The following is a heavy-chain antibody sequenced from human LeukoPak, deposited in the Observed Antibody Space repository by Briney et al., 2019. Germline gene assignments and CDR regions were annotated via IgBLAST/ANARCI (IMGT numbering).Heavy chain of an antibody. CDR3: ARLELLWFGELLGGAFDI. V-gene: IGHV4-34*01. J-gene: IGHJ3*02. Sequence: SETLSLTCAVYGGSFSGYYWSWIRQPPGKGLEWIGEINHSGSTNYNPSLKSRVTISVDTSKNQFSLKLSSVTAADTAVYYCARLELLWFGELLGGAFDIWGQGTMVTVSS. D-gene: IGHD3-10*01. CDR2: INHSGST. CDR1: GGSFSGYY.